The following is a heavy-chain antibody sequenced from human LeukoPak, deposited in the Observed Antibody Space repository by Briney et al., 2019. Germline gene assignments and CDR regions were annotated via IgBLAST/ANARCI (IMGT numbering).Heavy chain of an antibody. V-gene: IGHV3-23*01. Sequence: GGSLRLSCAASGFSFSTYAMSWVRQAPGQGLEWVSAISGSGETYYPDSVKGRFTISRDNSKNTLFLLMNGLRAEDTAVYYCAKERDAKGYFDYWGQGTLVTVSS. CDR1: GFSFSTYA. CDR3: AKERDAKGYFDY. CDR2: ISGSGET. J-gene: IGHJ4*02.